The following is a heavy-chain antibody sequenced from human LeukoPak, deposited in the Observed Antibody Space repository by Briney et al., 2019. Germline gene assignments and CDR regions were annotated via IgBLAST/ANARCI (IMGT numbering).Heavy chain of an antibody. CDR3: STDPPLTGGVYFVY. D-gene: IGHD7-27*01. CDR1: GFTFSNAW. Sequence: QAGGSLRLSCAASGFTFSNAWMNWVRQAPGKGLEWVGRIKSKTDGGTTDYAAPVKGRFTISRDDSKDTLYLQMNSLETEDTAIYYCSTDPPLTGGVYFVYWGQGTLVSVSS. V-gene: IGHV3-15*07. J-gene: IGHJ4*02. CDR2: IKSKTDGGTT.